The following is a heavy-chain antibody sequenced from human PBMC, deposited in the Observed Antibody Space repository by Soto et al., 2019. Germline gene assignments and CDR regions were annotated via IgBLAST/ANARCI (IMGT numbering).Heavy chain of an antibody. Sequence: GGSLRLSCAASGITFSSYGMHWVRQAPGKGLEWVSLIWYDGSKKYYADSVKGRFTISRDNSKNTLYLQMNSLRAEDTAVYYCARGLYYYDSSGYYGNWGQGTLVTVSS. CDR2: IWYDGSKK. CDR3: ARGLYYYDSSGYYGN. J-gene: IGHJ4*02. CDR1: GITFSSYG. V-gene: IGHV3-33*01. D-gene: IGHD3-22*01.